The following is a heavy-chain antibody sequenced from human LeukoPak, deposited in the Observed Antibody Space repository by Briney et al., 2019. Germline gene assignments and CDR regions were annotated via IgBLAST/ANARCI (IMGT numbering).Heavy chain of an antibody. CDR3: ARVGIVLVTGSNWVDP. CDR2: IYHSGST. D-gene: IGHD3-22*01. J-gene: IGHJ5*02. V-gene: IGHV4-39*07. Sequence: SETLSLTCSVSGASISSSDYYWGWIRQPPGKGLEWIGTIYHSGSTYYNSSLKGRVTISVDTSKNQFSLKFNSVIAADTAVYYCARVGIVLVTGSNWVDPWGQGTLVTVSS. CDR1: GASISSSDYY.